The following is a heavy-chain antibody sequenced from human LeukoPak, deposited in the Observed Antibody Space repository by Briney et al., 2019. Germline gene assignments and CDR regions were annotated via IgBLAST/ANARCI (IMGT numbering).Heavy chain of an antibody. CDR1: GFTVSSDY. D-gene: IGHD3-22*01. J-gene: IGHJ6*02. Sequence: AGGSLRLSCTASGFTVSSDYMSWVRQAPGKGLEWVSVVYSGGNTYYADSVKGRFTISRDNSKNTLYLQMNSLRAEDTAVYYCARPLFGGYSSYYGMGVWGQGTTVTVSS. CDR3: ARPLFGGYSSYYGMGV. CDR2: VYSGGNT. V-gene: IGHV3-66*04.